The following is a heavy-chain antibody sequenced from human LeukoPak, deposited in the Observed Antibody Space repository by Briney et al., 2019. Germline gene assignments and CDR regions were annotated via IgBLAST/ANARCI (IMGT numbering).Heavy chain of an antibody. V-gene: IGHV1-2*02. J-gene: IGHJ4*02. CDR3: ASPRSYDSSGYFDY. CDR1: GYTFTGYY. Sequence: ASVKVSCKASGYTFTGYYMHWVRQAPGQGLEWMGWINPHSGDANYAQKFQGRVTMTRDTSISTAYMELSRLRSDDTAMYYCASPRSYDSSGYFDYWGQGTLVTVSS. D-gene: IGHD3-22*01. CDR2: INPHSGDA.